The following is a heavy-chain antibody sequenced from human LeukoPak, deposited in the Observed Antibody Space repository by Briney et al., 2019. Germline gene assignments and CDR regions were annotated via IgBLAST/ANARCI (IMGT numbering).Heavy chain of an antibody. CDR3: ARDPYSGNYGAYYYYYMDV. V-gene: IGHV3-21*06. J-gene: IGHJ6*03. D-gene: IGHD1-26*01. Sequence: GGSLRLSCAASGFTFSSYEMNWVRQAPGKGLEWVSSITSSSSYIYYADSVKGRFTISRDNAKNSLYLQMDSLRVEDTAVYYCARDPYSGNYGAYYYYYMDVWGKGTTVTISS. CDR1: GFTFSSYE. CDR2: ITSSSSYI.